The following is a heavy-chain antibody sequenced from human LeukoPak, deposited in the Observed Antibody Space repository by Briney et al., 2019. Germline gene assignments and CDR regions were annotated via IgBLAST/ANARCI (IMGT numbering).Heavy chain of an antibody. CDR1: GFTFSNYN. V-gene: IGHV3-23*01. J-gene: IGHJ4*02. D-gene: IGHD3-16*02. CDR3: GRHDSFIPF. CDR2: ISDTGRRT. Sequence: PGGSRRLSCAASGFTFSNYNMNWVRQAPGKGLEWVSSISDTGRRTYYTDSVKGRFTISRDDSKKAVYLEMSTLRAEDTAIYFCGRHDSFIPFWGQGTLVTVSS.